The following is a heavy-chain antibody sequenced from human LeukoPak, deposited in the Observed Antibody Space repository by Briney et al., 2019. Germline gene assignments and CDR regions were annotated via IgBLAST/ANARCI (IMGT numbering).Heavy chain of an antibody. CDR2: IYYSGST. J-gene: IGHJ4*02. CDR3: ASKITVTIDY. V-gene: IGHV4-39*01. Sequence: SETLSLTCTVSGGSISSSSYYWGWIRQPPGKGLGWIGSIYYSGSTYYNPSLKSRITISVDTSKNQFSLKLSSVTAADTAVYYCASKITVTIDYWGQGSLVTVSS. D-gene: IGHD4-17*01. CDR1: GGSISSSSYY.